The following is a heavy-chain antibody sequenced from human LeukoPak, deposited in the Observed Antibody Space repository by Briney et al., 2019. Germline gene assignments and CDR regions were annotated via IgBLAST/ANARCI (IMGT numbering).Heavy chain of an antibody. Sequence: SGPTLVNPTQTLTLTCTFSGFSLSTSGMCVSWIRQPPGKALEWLARIDWDDDKYYSTSLKTRLTISKDTSKNQVVLTMTNMDPVDTATYYCARIEGSYYVVDYWGQGTLVTVSS. J-gene: IGHJ4*02. CDR2: IDWDDDK. V-gene: IGHV2-70*11. D-gene: IGHD1-26*01. CDR3: ARIEGSYYVVDY. CDR1: GFSLSTSGMC.